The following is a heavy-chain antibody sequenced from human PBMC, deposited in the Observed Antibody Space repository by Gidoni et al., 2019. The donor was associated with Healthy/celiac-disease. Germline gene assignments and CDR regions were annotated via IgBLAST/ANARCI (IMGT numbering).Heavy chain of an antibody. CDR1: GFSLSNARMG. D-gene: IGHD1-1*01. CDR3: ARVYREYIWNRADAFDI. V-gene: IGHV2-26*01. J-gene: IGHJ3*02. Sequence: QVTLKESGPVLVKPTETLTLTCTVSGFSLSNARMGVSWIRQPPGKALEWLAQLFANNEKSYSTSLKGRLNISKDTSKSQVVLTMNNMDHVETATYYCARVYREYIWNRADAFDIWGQGTMVTVSS. CDR2: LFANNEK.